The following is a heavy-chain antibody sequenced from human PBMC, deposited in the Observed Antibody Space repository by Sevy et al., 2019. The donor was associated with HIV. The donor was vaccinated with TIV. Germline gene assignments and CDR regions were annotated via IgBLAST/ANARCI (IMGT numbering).Heavy chain of an antibody. D-gene: IGHD2-15*01. CDR3: ARVRDRYCSGGSCYYGYFFDY. CDR1: GFIFSNYY. Sequence: GGFLRLSCAASGFIFSNYYMTWVRQAPGKGLEWVSYISDRSDTISYADSVKGRFTISRDNSKMALYLQMSSLRGEDTVVYYCARVRDRYCSGGSCYYGYFFDYWGQGTLVTVSS. CDR2: ISDRSDTI. V-gene: IGHV3-48*01. J-gene: IGHJ4*02.